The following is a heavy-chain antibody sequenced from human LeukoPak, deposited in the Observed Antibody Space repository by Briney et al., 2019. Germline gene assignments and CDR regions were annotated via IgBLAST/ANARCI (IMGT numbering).Heavy chain of an antibody. CDR1: GGSFSGYY. CDR2: INHSGST. J-gene: IGHJ4*02. V-gene: IGHV4-34*01. Sequence: SETLSLTCAVYGGSFSGYYWSWIRQPPGKGLEWIGEINHSGSTNYNPSLKSRVTISVDTSKNQFSLKLSSVTAADTAMYYCARNQDTDFDYWGQGTLVTVSS. CDR3: ARNQDTDFDY.